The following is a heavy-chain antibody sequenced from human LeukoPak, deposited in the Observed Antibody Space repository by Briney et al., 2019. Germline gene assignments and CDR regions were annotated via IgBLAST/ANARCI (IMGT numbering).Heavy chain of an antibody. J-gene: IGHJ6*02. CDR3: ARGGLLEWLMYYYYYGMDV. Sequence: GGSLRLSCAASGFTFSSYWMSWVRQAPGKGLEWVANIKQDGSEKYYVDSVKGRFTISRDNAKNSLYLQVNSLRAEDTAVYYCARGGLLEWLMYYYYYGMDVWGQGTTVTVSS. D-gene: IGHD3-3*01. V-gene: IGHV3-7*03. CDR1: GFTFSSYW. CDR2: IKQDGSEK.